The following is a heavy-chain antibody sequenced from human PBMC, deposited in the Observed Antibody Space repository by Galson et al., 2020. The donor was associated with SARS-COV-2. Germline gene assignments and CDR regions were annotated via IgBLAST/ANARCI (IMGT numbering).Heavy chain of an antibody. J-gene: IGHJ5*02. V-gene: IGHV4-59*01. CDR1: GGSISSYY. D-gene: IGHD6-19*01. Sequence: SETLSLTCTVSGGSISSYYWSWIRQPPGKGLEWIGYIYFTGSTYSNPSLKSRVTISVDTSKNQFSLKLISVTAADTAVYYCARGTGWWWFDPWGQGNLVTVSS. CDR3: ARGTGWWWFDP. CDR2: IYFTGST.